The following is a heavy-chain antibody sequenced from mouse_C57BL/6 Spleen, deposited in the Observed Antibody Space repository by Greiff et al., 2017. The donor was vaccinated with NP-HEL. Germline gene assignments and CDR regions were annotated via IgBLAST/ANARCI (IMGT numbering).Heavy chain of an antibody. Sequence: QVQLQQSGAELVKPGASVKISCKASGYAFSSYWMNWVKQRPGKGLEWIGQIYPGDGDTNYNGKFKGKATLTADKSSSTAYMQLSSLTSEDSAVYFCARDDYDPYFDYWGQGTTLTVSS. D-gene: IGHD2-4*01. CDR1: GYAFSSYW. CDR3: ARDDYDPYFDY. V-gene: IGHV1-80*01. CDR2: IYPGDGDT. J-gene: IGHJ2*01.